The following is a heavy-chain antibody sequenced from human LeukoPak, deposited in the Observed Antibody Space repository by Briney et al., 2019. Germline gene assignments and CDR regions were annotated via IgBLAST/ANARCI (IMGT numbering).Heavy chain of an antibody. V-gene: IGHV3-7*03. D-gene: IGHD4-17*01. CDR1: GFTFSTYW. CDR3: ARVRSTVTIARGFDI. Sequence: GGSLRLSCAASGFTFSTYWMTWVRQAPGKGLEWVANIKQDGSEKYSVDSVKGRFTISRENAKNSLYLQMNCLRAEDTAVYYCARVRSTVTIARGFDIWGQGTMVTVSS. J-gene: IGHJ3*02. CDR2: IKQDGSEK.